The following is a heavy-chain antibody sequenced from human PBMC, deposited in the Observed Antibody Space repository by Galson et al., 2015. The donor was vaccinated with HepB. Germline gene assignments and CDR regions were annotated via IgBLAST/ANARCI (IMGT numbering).Heavy chain of an antibody. J-gene: IGHJ4*02. V-gene: IGHV2-5*01. CDR1: VFSLNTSGVG. Sequence: PSLVKPTQTLTLACSFSVFSLNTSGVGVGWIRQPPGKALEWLALIYWNDDKHLDPSLKTRLTITKDTSKHQVVLTMANMDAVDSGTYYCAHAHRRRVTVFFDSWGQGALITVS. D-gene: IGHD3-16*02. CDR2: IYWNDDK. CDR3: AHAHRRRVTVFFDS.